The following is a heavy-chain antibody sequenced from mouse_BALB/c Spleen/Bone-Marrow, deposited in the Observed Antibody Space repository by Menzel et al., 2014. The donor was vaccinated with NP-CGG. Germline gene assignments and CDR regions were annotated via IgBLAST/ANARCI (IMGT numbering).Heavy chain of an antibody. CDR3: TRSGTSWLRRSWYFDV. CDR1: GYTFTSYY. CDR2: INPSNGGT. D-gene: IGHD2-2*01. V-gene: IGHV1S81*02. J-gene: IGHJ1*01. Sequence: QVQLQQSGAELVKPGASVKLSCKASGYTFTSYYMYWVKQRPGQGLERIGEINPSNGGTNFNEKFKSKATLTVDKSSSTAYVQLSSLTSEDSAVYYCTRSGTSWLRRSWYFDVWGAGTTVTVSS.